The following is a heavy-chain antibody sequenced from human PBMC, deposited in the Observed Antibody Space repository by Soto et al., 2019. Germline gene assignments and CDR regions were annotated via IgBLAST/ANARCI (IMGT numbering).Heavy chain of an antibody. V-gene: IGHV3-74*01. CDR2: INSDGSSK. Sequence: GGSLRLSCAASGFTFRSYWMHWVRQAPGKGLVWVSRINSDGSSKSYADSVKGRFTISRDNAKNTLYLQMNRLRAEDTAVYYCARDFSGLYYYYYYGMDVWGQGTTVTVSS. D-gene: IGHD2-15*01. CDR1: GFTFRSYW. CDR3: ARDFSGLYYYYYYGMDV. J-gene: IGHJ6*02.